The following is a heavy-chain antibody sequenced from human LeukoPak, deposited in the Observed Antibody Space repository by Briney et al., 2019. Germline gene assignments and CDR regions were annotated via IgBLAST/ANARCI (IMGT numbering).Heavy chain of an antibody. V-gene: IGHV3-30*18. CDR1: GFTFSSYG. J-gene: IGHJ4*02. CDR2: ISYDGSNK. D-gene: IGHD2-15*01. Sequence: GRSLRLSCAASGFTFSSYGMHWVRQAPGKGLEWVAVISYDGSNKYYADSVKGRFTISRDNSKNTLYLQMNSLRAEDTAVYYCAKAWSVVVAFSTFDYWGQGTPVTVSS. CDR3: AKAWSVVVAFSTFDY.